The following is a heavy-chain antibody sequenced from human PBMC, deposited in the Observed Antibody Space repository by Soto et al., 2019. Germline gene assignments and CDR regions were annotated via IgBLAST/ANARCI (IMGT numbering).Heavy chain of an antibody. CDR3: ARDRGIVVVPAALKPFNWFDP. CDR2: ISAYNGNT. V-gene: IGHV1-18*01. D-gene: IGHD2-2*01. CDR1: GYTFTSYG. Sequence: GASVKVSCTASGYTFTSYGISWVRQAPGQGLEWMGWISAYNGNTNYAQKLQGRVTMTTDTSTSTAYMELRSLRSDDTAVYYCARDRGIVVVPAALKPFNWFDPWGQGTLVTVSS. J-gene: IGHJ5*02.